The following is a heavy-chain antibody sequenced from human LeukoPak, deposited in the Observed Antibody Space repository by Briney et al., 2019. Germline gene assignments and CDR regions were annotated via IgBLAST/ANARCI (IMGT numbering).Heavy chain of an antibody. CDR2: ISGSGGST. Sequence: GGSLRLSCAASGFTFSSYAMSWVRQAPGKGLEWVSAISGSGGSTYYADSVKGRFTISRDNSKNTLYLQMNSLRAEDTAAYYCAKFLPTHIVVANYYFDYWGQGTLVTVSS. CDR3: AKFLPTHIVVANYYFDY. J-gene: IGHJ4*02. CDR1: GFTFSSYA. V-gene: IGHV3-23*01. D-gene: IGHD2-21*01.